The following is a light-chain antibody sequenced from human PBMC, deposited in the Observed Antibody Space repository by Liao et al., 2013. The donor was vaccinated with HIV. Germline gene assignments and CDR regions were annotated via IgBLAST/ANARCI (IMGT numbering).Light chain of an antibody. CDR3: QAWDSSTAGV. CDR2: HDN. CDR1: DIGNKA. J-gene: IGLJ2*01. V-gene: IGLV3-21*01. Sequence: SYVLTQPPSVSVAPETTATIPCGANDIGNKAVNWYQQKSGQAPLLVIFHDNHRPSGIPERFSGSNSGNTASLTITRVEAGDEADYYCQAWDSSTAGVFGGGTKLTVL.